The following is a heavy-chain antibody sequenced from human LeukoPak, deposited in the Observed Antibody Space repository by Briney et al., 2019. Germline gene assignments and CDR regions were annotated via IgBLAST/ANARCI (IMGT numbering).Heavy chain of an antibody. V-gene: IGHV4-34*01. Sequence: SETLSLTCAVYGGSFSGYYWSWIRQPPGKGLEWIGEINHSGSTNYNPSLKSRVTISVDTSKNQFSLKLSSVTAADTAVYYCVRSGDRNRLFGYWGQGTLVTVSS. CDR1: GGSFSGYY. D-gene: IGHD1-14*01. CDR2: INHSGST. J-gene: IGHJ4*02. CDR3: VRSGDRNRLFGY.